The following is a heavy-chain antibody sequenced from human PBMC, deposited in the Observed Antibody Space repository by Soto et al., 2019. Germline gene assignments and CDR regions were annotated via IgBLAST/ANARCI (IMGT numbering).Heavy chain of an antibody. CDR3: AKGKYSSGWYGLDY. CDR2: ISGSGGST. CDR1: GFTFSNYW. J-gene: IGHJ4*02. V-gene: IGHV3-23*01. Sequence: GGSLRLSCAASGFTFSNYWMNWVRQAPGKGLEWVSAISGSGGSTYYADSVKGRFTISRDNSKNTLYLQMNSLRAEDTAVYYCAKGKYSSGWYGLDYWGQGTLVTVSS. D-gene: IGHD6-19*01.